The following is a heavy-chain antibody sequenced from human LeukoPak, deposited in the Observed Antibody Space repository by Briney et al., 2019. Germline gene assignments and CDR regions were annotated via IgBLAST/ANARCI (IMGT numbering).Heavy chain of an antibody. D-gene: IGHD2-2*01. CDR2: IWYDGSNK. CDR3: ARGSCSSTSCSLGDY. Sequence: GGSLRLSCAASGFTFSSYAMHWVRQAPGKGLEWVAVIWYDGSNKYYADSVKGRFTISRDNSKNTLYLQMNSLRAEDTAVYYCARGSCSSTSCSLGDYWGQGTLVTVSS. J-gene: IGHJ4*02. CDR1: GFTFSSYA. V-gene: IGHV3-33*08.